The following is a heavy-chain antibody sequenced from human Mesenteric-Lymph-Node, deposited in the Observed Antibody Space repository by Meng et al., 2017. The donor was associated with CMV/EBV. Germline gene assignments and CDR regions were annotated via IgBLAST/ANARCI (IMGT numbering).Heavy chain of an antibody. D-gene: IGHD3-3*01. CDR2: ISGSAGST. J-gene: IGHJ6*02. CDR3: ARALRFLEWLFADYLYYYYYGMDV. V-gene: IGHV3-23*01. Sequence: GESLKISCAASGFTFSSYAMSWVRQAPGKGLEWVSGISGSAGSTYYADFVKGRFTISRDNSKNTLYLQMNSLRAEDTAVYYCARALRFLEWLFADYLYYYYYGMDVWGQGTTVTVSS. CDR1: GFTFSSYA.